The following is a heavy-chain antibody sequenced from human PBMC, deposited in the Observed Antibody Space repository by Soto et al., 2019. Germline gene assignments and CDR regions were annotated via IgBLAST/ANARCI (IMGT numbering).Heavy chain of an antibody. D-gene: IGHD3-22*01. J-gene: IGHJ4*02. V-gene: IGHV4-59*01. CDR1: GGSISSYY. CDR2: IYYSGST. Sequence: SETLSLTCTVSGGSISSYYWSWIRQPPGKGLEWIGYIYYSGSTNYNPSLKSRVTISVDTSKNQFSLKLSSVTAADTAVYYCAREGGHSSGYDFDYWGQGTLVTVSS. CDR3: AREGGHSSGYDFDY.